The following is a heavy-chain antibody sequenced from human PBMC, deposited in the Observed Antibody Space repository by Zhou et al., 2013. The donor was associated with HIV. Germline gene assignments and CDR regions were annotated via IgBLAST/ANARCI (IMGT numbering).Heavy chain of an antibody. D-gene: IGHD3-22*01. V-gene: IGHV1-69*13. CDR1: GGTFSSYA. CDR2: IIPIFGTA. J-gene: IGHJ6*03. Sequence: QVQLVQSGAEVKKPGSSVKVSCKASGGTFSSYAISWVRQAPGQGLEWMGRIIPIFGTANYAQKFQGRVTITADESTSTAYMELSSLRSEDTAVYYCARGAYYDSSGLLNYYYYMDVWGKGTTVTVSS. CDR3: ARGAYYDSSGLLNYYYYMDV.